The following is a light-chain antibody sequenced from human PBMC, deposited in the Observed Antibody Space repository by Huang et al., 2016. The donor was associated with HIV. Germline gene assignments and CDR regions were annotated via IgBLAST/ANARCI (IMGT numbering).Light chain of an antibody. CDR1: QSLLHSDGKTY. J-gene: IGKJ2*01. V-gene: IGKV2D-29*01. CDR3: MHSTQHPYT. CDR2: EGS. Sequence: IVMTQTPISLSVTPGKPASISCTSSQSLLHSDGKTYVYWYLQKPGQPPQLLIYEGSNRFSGVPDRFSGSGSGTDFTVKISRVEAEDVGVYYCMHSTQHPYTFGQGTKLEIK.